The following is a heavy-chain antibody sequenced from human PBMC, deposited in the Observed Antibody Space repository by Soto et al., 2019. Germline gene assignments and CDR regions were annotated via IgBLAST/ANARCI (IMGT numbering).Heavy chain of an antibody. CDR2: IYPGDSDT. CDR1: GYSFTSYW. Sequence: PGESLKISCKGSGYSFTSYWIGWVRQMPGKGLEWMGIIYPGDSDTRYSPSFQGQVTISADKSISTAYLQWSSLKASDTAMYYCARPFSPSYFATPGDDWGQGTLVPVSS. J-gene: IGHJ4*02. V-gene: IGHV5-51*01. CDR3: ARPFSPSYFATPGDD. D-gene: IGHD3-3*02.